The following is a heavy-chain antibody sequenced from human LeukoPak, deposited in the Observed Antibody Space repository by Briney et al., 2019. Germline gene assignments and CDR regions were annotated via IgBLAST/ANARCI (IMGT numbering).Heavy chain of an antibody. J-gene: IGHJ5*02. D-gene: IGHD6-19*01. Sequence: ASVKVSCKASGYTFTGYYMHWVRQAPGQGLEWMGWINPNSGGTNYAQKFQGRVTMTRDTSISTAYMELSRLRSDDTAVYYCARNTRSGNNWFAPWGQGTLVTVSS. CDR2: INPNSGGT. CDR3: ARNTRSGNNWFAP. V-gene: IGHV1-2*02. CDR1: GYTFTGYY.